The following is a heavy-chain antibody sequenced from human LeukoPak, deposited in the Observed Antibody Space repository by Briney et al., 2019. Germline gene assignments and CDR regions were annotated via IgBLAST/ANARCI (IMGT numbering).Heavy chain of an antibody. CDR1: GFTFDDYA. V-gene: IGHV3-9*03. CDR2: ISWNSGSI. D-gene: IGHD3-10*01. J-gene: IGHJ6*03. CDR3: AKDISASAVRGDGYMDV. Sequence: PGRSLRLSCAAPGFTFDDYAMHWVRQAPGKVLDLDSGISWNSGSIGYAESVKGRFTISRDNAKNSLYLQMNSLRAEDMALYYCAKDISASAVRGDGYMDVWGKGTTVTVSS.